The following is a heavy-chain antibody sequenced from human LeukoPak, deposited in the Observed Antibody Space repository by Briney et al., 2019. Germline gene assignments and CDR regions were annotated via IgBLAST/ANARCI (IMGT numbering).Heavy chain of an antibody. CDR2: ISSSSSTI. J-gene: IGHJ4*02. CDR1: GFTFDDYA. V-gene: IGHV3-48*02. Sequence: GGSLRLSCAASGFTFDDYAMHWVRQAPGKGLEWVSHISSSSSTIYHADSVRGRFTISRDNAKNSLYLQMNSLRDEDTAVYYCARGRDGYNSPLWDYWGQGTLVTVSS. CDR3: ARGRDGYNSPLWDY. D-gene: IGHD5-24*01.